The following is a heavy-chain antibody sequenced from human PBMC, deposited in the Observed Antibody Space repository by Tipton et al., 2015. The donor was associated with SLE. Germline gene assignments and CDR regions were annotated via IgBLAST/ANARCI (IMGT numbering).Heavy chain of an antibody. J-gene: IGHJ3*02. D-gene: IGHD2-21*01. V-gene: IGHV3-53*05. CDR3: ARERVWGHFVRGRTFDI. CDR1: GFTVSSNY. CDR2: IYSGGST. Sequence: GSLRLSCAASGFTVSSNYMSWVRQAPGKGLEWVSVIYSGGSTYYADSVKGPFTISRDNSKNTLYLQMNSLRAEDTAVYYCARERVWGHFVRGRTFDIWGQRTMVTLSS.